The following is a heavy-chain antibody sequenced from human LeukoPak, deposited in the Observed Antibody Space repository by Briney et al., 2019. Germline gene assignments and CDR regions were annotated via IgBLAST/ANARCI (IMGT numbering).Heavy chain of an antibody. V-gene: IGHV1-69*06. J-gene: IGHJ3*02. Sequence: ASVKVSCKASGGTFSSYAISWVRQAPGQGLEWMGGIIPIFGTANYAQKFQGRVTITADKSTSTAYMELSSLRSEDTAVYYCARVAIDSSSWSGNDAFDIWGQGTMVTVSS. CDR1: GGTFSSYA. CDR3: ARVAIDSSSWSGNDAFDI. CDR2: IIPIFGTA. D-gene: IGHD6-13*01.